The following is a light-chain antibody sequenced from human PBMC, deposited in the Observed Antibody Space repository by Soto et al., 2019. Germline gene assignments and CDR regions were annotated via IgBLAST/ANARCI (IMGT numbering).Light chain of an antibody. CDR3: QTWDSSTVV. V-gene: IGLV3-1*01. Sequence: SSELTQPPSVSVSPGQTASITCSGDKLGDKYACWFQQKPGQSPVLVIYQDSKRPSGIPERFSGSNSGNTATLTISGTQGMDEADYYCQTWDSSTVVFGGGTKVTVL. CDR1: KLGDKY. CDR2: QDS. J-gene: IGLJ2*01.